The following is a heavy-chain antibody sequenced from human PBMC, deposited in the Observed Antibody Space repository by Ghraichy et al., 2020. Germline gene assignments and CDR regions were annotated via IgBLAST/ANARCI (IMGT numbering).Heavy chain of an antibody. CDR2: IWTSGST. V-gene: IGHV4-61*02. CDR1: GASTTSGDYY. Sequence: SQTLSLTCTVSGASTTSGDYYWSWIRQPAGKGLEWIGRIWTSGSTNYNPSLRSRVTLSIDTSNNQFSVNLRSVTAADTAVYYCATQSTAYDYDPFDIWGQGTVVTVSS. D-gene: IGHD5-12*01. J-gene: IGHJ3*02. CDR3: ATQSTAYDYDPFDI.